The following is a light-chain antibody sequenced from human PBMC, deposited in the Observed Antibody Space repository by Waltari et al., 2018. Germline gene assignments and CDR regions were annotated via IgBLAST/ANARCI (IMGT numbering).Light chain of an antibody. CDR2: GSS. CDR1: QSVDNWY. V-gene: IGKV3-20*01. CDR3: HQSGGSGRA. Sequence: ENVLTQSPATLSLSHGERATFSCRASQSVDNWYLAWYQLNPGQAPRLLISGSSRRATGVPDRFSGSGSGTDFTLTISRLEPEDFAVYYCHQSGGSGRAFGGGTKVEIK. J-gene: IGKJ4*01.